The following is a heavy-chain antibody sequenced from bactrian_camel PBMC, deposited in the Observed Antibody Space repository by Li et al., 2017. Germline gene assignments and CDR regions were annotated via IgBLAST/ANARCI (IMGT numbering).Heavy chain of an antibody. CDR3: ATRRRSFAYCGVTQTDFDY. CDR2: IDSDGDT. V-gene: IGHV3S6*01. J-gene: IGHJ6*01. Sequence: QLVESGGGSVQAGESLRLSCTADEYMYINYCMGWFRQPPGKEREGIAVIDSDGDTAYAESLKDRFTISRDNAKNTLYLQLNSLKTEDTVMYYCATRRRSFAYCGVTQTDFDYRGQGTQVTVS. CDR1: EYMYINYC. D-gene: IGHD2*01.